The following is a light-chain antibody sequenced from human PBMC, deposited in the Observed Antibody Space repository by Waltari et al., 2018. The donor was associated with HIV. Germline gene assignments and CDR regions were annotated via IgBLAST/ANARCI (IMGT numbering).Light chain of an antibody. J-gene: IGLJ2*01. CDR2: DDS. CDR3: QVWDSSSDHPAVV. CDR1: NIGSKS. Sequence: SYVLTQPPSVSVAPGQTARITCGGNNIGSKSVHWYQQKPGQAPVLVVYDDSARPSGIPERFSGSNSGNTATLTISRVEAGDEADYYCQVWDSSSDHPAVVFGGGTKLTVL. V-gene: IGLV3-21*02.